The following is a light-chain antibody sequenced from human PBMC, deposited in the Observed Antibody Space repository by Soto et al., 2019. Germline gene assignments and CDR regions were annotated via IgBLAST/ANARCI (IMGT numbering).Light chain of an antibody. CDR3: CSYAGSYTYV. Sequence: QSALTQPRSVSGSPGQSATISCTGTSGDVGGYNYVSWYQQHPGKAPKLMISDVSKRPSGVPDRFSGSKSGNTASLTISGLQAEDEADYYCCSYAGSYTYVFGTGTKLIVL. V-gene: IGLV2-11*01. J-gene: IGLJ1*01. CDR2: DVS. CDR1: SGDVGGYNY.